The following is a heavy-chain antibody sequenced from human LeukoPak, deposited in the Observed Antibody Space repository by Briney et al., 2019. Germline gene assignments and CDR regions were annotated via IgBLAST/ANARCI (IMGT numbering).Heavy chain of an antibody. CDR2: INPNSGGT. D-gene: IGHD3-22*01. V-gene: IGHV1-2*02. CDR3: TRGYYDSSDFEYFHH. CDR1: AYSFTDYY. Sequence: DSVKVSCKTSAYSFTDYYMHWVRQAPGQGLEWMGWINPNSGGTNLAQRFQDRVTMTRDMSISTAYMELSRLRSDDTAIYYCTRGYYDSSDFEYFHHWGQGTLVTVSS. J-gene: IGHJ1*01.